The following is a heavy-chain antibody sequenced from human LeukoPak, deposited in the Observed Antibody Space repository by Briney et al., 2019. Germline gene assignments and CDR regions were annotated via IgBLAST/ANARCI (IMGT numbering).Heavy chain of an antibody. CDR2: ISYDGSNK. CDR1: RFTFSSYG. Sequence: GGSLRPSCAASRFTFSSYGMHWVRQAPGKGLEWVAVISYDGSNKYYADFVKGRFTISRDNSKNTLYLQMNSLRAEDTAVYYCLPLLSRPYVEDGFDIWGQGTMVTVSS. D-gene: IGHD2/OR15-2a*01. V-gene: IGHV3-30*03. J-gene: IGHJ3*02. CDR3: LPLLSRPYVEDGFDI.